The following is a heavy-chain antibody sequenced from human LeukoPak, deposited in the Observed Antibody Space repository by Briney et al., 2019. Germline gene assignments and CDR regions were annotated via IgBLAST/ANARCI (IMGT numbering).Heavy chain of an antibody. CDR1: GYTFSGYY. CDR3: AGVRVHYYGEVDY. V-gene: IGHV1-2*02. CDR2: INPNSGGT. J-gene: IGHJ4*02. D-gene: IGHD3-10*01. Sequence: ASVKVSCKASGYTFSGYYMHWVRQAPGQGLEWMGWINPNSGGTNYAQKFQGRVTMTRDTSVSTAYMEMTRLGSDDTAVYYCAGVRVHYYGEVDYRGQGTLVTVSS.